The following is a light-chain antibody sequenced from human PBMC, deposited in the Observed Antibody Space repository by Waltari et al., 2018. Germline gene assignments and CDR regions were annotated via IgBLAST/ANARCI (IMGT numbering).Light chain of an antibody. CDR1: QSVTRAL. V-gene: IGKV3-20*01. CDR2: GAS. J-gene: IGKJ1*01. Sequence: EILLTQSPGTLSLSPGERATLSCRASQSVTRALAWYQQKPGQAPRLLIYGASNRATGIPDRFSGRGSGTDFSLTISRLEPEDFAVYYCQHYVHLPATFGQGTKVEIK. CDR3: QHYVHLPAT.